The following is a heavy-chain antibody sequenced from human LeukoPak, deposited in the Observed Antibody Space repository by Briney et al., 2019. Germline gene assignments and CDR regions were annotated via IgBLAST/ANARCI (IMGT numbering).Heavy chain of an antibody. V-gene: IGHV3-23*01. CDR3: AKDLSPQWELHPGYFDY. Sequence: GGSLRLSCAASGFTFSNFAMTWVRQAPGKGLEWVSDIRGSGGSTYYADSVKGRFTISRDTSKNTLYLQMNGLRAEDTAVYYCAKDLSPQWELHPGYFDYWGQGTLVTVSS. D-gene: IGHD1-26*01. CDR1: GFTFSNFA. CDR2: IRGSGGST. J-gene: IGHJ4*02.